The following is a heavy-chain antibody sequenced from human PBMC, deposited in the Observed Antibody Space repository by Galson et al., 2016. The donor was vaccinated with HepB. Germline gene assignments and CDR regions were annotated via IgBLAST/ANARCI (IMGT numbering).Heavy chain of an antibody. D-gene: IGHD4/OR15-4a*01. CDR2: ISYSGNA. CDR1: GASISSGSHY. CDR3: ARGPGRLAVGAFGFDF. Sequence: TLSLTCSVSGASISSGSHYWTWIRQHPGKGLEWIGCISYSGNAYYNPSLKSRLTIPLDTSKNQFSLKLTSVTAADTAVYYCARGPGRLAVGAFGFDFWGQGSLVTVSS. J-gene: IGHJ4*02. V-gene: IGHV4-31*03.